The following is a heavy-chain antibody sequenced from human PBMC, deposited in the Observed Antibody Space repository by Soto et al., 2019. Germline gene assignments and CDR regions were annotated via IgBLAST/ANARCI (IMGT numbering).Heavy chain of an antibody. CDR3: AREAPMDV. V-gene: IGHV3-23*04. Sequence: EVQLAESGGGLVLTGGSLRLSCAASGFSFVSYWMHWVRQVPGKGLEWVSVIWSAGLIYYADSVRGRFTISRDISKNILYLEMTSLRADDTAVYYCAREAPMDVWGRGTTVTVSS. CDR2: IWSAGLI. J-gene: IGHJ6*02. CDR1: GFSFVSYW.